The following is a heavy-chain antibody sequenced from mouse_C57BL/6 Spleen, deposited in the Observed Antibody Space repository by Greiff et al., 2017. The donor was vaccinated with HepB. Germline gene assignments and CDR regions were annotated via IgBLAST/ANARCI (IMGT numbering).Heavy chain of an antibody. CDR2: IYPRDGST. CDR1: GYTFTSYD. Sequence: QVHVKQSGPELVKPGASVKLSCKASGYTFTSYDINWVKQRPGQGLEWIGWIYPRDGSTKYNEKFKGKATLTVDTSSSTAYMELHSLTSEDSAVYFCARCGVYYGNYVYAMDYWGQGTSVTVSS. D-gene: IGHD2-1*01. CDR3: ARCGVYYGNYVYAMDY. J-gene: IGHJ4*01. V-gene: IGHV1-85*01.